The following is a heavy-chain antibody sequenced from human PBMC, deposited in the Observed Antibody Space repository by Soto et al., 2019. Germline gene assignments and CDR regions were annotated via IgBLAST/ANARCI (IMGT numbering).Heavy chain of an antibody. CDR3: AREEAVGVLDY. CDR1: GYTFTSYG. V-gene: IGHV1-18*01. D-gene: IGHD3-16*01. J-gene: IGHJ4*02. CDR2: ISAYNGNT. Sequence: QVQLVQSGAEVKNPGASVKVSCKASGYTFTSYGISWERQAPGQELEWMEWISAYNGNTNYAPKLQGRVTMTTNTPTSTAYMELGSLSSCDTAVYSFAREEAVGVLDYWGEGTLVTVSS.